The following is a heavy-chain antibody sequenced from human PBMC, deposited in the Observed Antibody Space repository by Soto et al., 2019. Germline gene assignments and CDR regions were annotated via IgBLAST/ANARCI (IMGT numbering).Heavy chain of an antibody. J-gene: IGHJ4*02. Sequence: EVQLVESGGGLVKPGGSLRLSCVASGFTFSSYSMNWVRQAPGKGLEWVSSISSSSGYIYYADSVKGRFTISRDNAKNSLYLQMNSLRAEDTAVYYCARVKLGYCISTSCYHDYWGQGTLVTVSS. V-gene: IGHV3-21*01. CDR1: GFTFSSYS. CDR3: ARVKLGYCISTSCYHDY. CDR2: ISSSSGYI. D-gene: IGHD2-2*01.